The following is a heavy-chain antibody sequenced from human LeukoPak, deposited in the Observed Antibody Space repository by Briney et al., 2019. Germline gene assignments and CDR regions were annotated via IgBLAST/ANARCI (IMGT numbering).Heavy chain of an antibody. CDR2: IYYSGST. Sequence: SETLSLTCTVSGGSISSGGYYWSWIRQHPGKGLEWIGYIYYSGSTYYNPSLKSRVTISVDTSKNQFSLKLSSVTAADTAVYYCARAVATGGCPFDYWGQGTLVTVSS. J-gene: IGHJ4*02. CDR1: GGSISSGGYY. CDR3: ARAVATGGCPFDY. V-gene: IGHV4-31*03. D-gene: IGHD7-27*01.